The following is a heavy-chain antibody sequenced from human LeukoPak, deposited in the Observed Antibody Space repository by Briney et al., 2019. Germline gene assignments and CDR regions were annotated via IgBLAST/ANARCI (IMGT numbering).Heavy chain of an antibody. CDR3: AELGITMIGGV. J-gene: IGHJ6*04. CDR1: GVTFSSYE. CDR2: ISSSGSTI. Sequence: GGSLRLSCAACGVTFSSYEMNWVRQAPGKGLEWVSYISSSGSTIYYADSVKGRFTISRDNAKNSLYLQMNSLRAEDTAVYYCAELGITMIGGVWGKGTTVTISS. V-gene: IGHV3-48*03. D-gene: IGHD3-10*02.